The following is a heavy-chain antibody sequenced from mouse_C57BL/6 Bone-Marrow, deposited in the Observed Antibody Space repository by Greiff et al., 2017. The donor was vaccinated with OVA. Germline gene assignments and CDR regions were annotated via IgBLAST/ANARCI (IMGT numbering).Heavy chain of an antibody. D-gene: IGHD2-5*01. CDR2: IHPNSGST. Sequence: QVHVKQSGAELVKPGASVKLSCKASGYTFTSYWMHWVKQRPGQGLEWIGMIHPNSGSTNYNEKFKSKATLTVDKSSSTAYMQLSSLTSEDSAVYYCASLGSNYDWYFDVWGTGTTVTVSS. J-gene: IGHJ1*03. CDR1: GYTFTSYW. V-gene: IGHV1-64*01. CDR3: ASLGSNYDWYFDV.